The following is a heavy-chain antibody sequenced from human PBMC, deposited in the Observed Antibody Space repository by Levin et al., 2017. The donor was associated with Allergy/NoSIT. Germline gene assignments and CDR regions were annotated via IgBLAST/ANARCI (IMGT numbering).Heavy chain of an antibody. Sequence: GSLRLSCTVSGGSVSSGSYYWSWIRQPPGKGLEWIGYIYYSGSTNYNPSLKSRVTISVDTSKNQFSLKLSSVTAADTAVYYCARVSRVVAATQLFDYWGQGTLVTVSS. CDR2: IYYSGST. D-gene: IGHD2-15*01. J-gene: IGHJ4*02. CDR3: ARVSRVVAATQLFDY. CDR1: GGSVSSGSYY. V-gene: IGHV4-61*01.